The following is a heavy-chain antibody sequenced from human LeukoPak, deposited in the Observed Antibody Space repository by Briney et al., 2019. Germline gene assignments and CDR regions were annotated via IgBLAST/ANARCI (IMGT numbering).Heavy chain of an antibody. Sequence: GASVKVSCKASGYTFTGYYMHWVRQAPGQGLEWMGRINPNSGGTNYAQKFQGRVTMTRDASISTAYMELSRLRSDDTAVYYCARGGRRWLQLVYYFDYWGQGTLVTVSS. CDR3: ARGGRRWLQLVYYFDY. D-gene: IGHD5-24*01. CDR2: INPNSGGT. V-gene: IGHV1-2*06. CDR1: GYTFTGYY. J-gene: IGHJ4*02.